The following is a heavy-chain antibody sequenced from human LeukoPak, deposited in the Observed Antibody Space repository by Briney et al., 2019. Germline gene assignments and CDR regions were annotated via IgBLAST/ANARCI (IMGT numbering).Heavy chain of an antibody. CDR1: GFTLSSYA. CDR2: INHSGST. D-gene: IGHD2/OR15-2a*01. V-gene: IGHV4-34*01. CDR3: ARGFRLFDY. J-gene: IGHJ4*02. Sequence: GSLRLSCAASGFTLSSYAMSWVRQPPGKGLEWIGEINHSGSTNYNPSLKSRVTISVDTSKNQFSLKLSSVTAADTAVYYCARGFRLFDYWGQGTLVTVSS.